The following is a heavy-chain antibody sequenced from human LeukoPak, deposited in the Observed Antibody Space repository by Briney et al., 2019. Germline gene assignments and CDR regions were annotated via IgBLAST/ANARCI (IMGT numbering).Heavy chain of an antibody. CDR2: IYYSGST. V-gene: IGHV4-59*01. Sequence: SETLSLTCTVSGGSISSYYCSWIRQPPGKGLEWIGYIYYSGSTNYNPSLKSRVTISVDTSKNQFSLKLSSVTAADTAVYYCARDTYGDFYGDYYYGMDVWGQGNTVTVSS. J-gene: IGHJ6*02. D-gene: IGHD4-17*01. CDR3: ARDTYGDFYGDYYYGMDV. CDR1: GGSISSYY.